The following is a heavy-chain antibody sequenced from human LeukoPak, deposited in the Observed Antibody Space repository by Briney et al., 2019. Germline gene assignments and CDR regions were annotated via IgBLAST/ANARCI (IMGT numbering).Heavy chain of an antibody. V-gene: IGHV3-21*01. D-gene: IGHD6-19*01. CDR3: ARGLYSSSGG. CDR2: FSGTSGNA. CDR1: GFTFNNYG. J-gene: IGHJ4*02. Sequence: PGKSLRLSCAASGFTFNNYGMHWVRQAPGKGLEWVSTFSGTSGNAYYADSVKGRFTISRDNAKNSLYLQMNSLRAEDTAVYYCARGLYSSSGGWGQGTLVTVSS.